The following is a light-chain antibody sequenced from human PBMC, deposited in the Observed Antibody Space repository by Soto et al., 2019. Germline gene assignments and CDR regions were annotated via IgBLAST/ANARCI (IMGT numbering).Light chain of an antibody. J-gene: IGKJ2*01. CDR1: QTVSSY. Sequence: EIVLTQSPATLYLSPGERATLSCRASQTVSSYLAWYQQKPGQAPRLLIYDATNRATGIPDRFSGSGSGTDFTLTISSLEPEDVAVYYCQQRYNWPPYTFGQGTKLEIK. CDR3: QQRYNWPPYT. CDR2: DAT. V-gene: IGKV3-11*01.